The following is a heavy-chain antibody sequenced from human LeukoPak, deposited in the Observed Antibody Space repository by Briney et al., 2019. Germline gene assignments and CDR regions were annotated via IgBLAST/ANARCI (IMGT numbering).Heavy chain of an antibody. D-gene: IGHD6-25*01. CDR3: ARQAAATREDYFYYMDV. J-gene: IGHJ6*03. Sequence: GGSLRLSCAASGFTFSTFAMIWVRQPPGKGLEWVSSIFPSGGEIHYADSVRGRFTISRDNSKSTLSLQMNSLRAEDTALYYCARQAAATREDYFYYMDVWGKGTPVTVSS. CDR2: IFPSGGEI. CDR1: GFTFSTFA. V-gene: IGHV3-23*01.